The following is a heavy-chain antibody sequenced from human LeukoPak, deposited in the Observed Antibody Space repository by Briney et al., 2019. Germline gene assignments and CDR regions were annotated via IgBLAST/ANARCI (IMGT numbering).Heavy chain of an antibody. J-gene: IGHJ4*02. CDR1: GFTFNNAK. CDR3: VPIKNIVVVPAGREAVDY. V-gene: IGHV3-15*01. CDR2: IKSKTDGGTT. D-gene: IGHD2-2*01. Sequence: GGSLRLSCAASGFTFNNAKMNWVRQAPGKGLEWVGRIKSKTDGGTTDYAAPVKGRFTISRDDSKNTLYLQMNSLETEDTGVYYCVPIKNIVVVPAGREAVDYWGQGTLVTVSS.